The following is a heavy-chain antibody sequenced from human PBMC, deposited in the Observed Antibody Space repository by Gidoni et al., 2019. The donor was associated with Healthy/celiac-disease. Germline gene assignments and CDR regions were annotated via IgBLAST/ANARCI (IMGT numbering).Heavy chain of an antibody. CDR1: DFPFSHYW. D-gene: IGHD6-19*01. CDR3: ARDWGYSSGWPDGGGEYFQH. CDR2: IKQDGSEK. J-gene: IGHJ1*01. V-gene: IGHV3-7*03. Sequence: LQLVESGGGLFQPGGSVRLSCAASDFPFSHYWLIWVRQAPGTGLEWVANIKQDGSEKYYVDSVKGRFTISRDNAKNSLYLQMNSLRAEDTAVYYGARDWGYSSGWPDGGGEYFQHWGQGTLVTVSS.